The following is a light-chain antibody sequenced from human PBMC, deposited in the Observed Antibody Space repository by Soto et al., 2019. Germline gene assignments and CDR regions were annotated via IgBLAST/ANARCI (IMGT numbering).Light chain of an antibody. CDR2: DVS. CDR1: SSDVGGYNY. CDR3: SSYTGSSNLV. J-gene: IGLJ2*01. V-gene: IGLV2-14*01. Sequence: QSALTQPASVSGSPGQSITISCSGTSSDVGGYNYVSWYQQNPGKAPKVMIYDVSSRPSGVSDRFSGSKSGNTASLTISGVQAEDEGDYYCSSYTGSSNLVFGVGTKLTVL.